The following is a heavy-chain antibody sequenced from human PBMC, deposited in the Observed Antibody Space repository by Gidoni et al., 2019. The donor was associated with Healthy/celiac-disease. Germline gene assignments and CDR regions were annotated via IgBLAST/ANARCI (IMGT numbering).Heavy chain of an antibody. Sequence: EVQLVESGGGLVQPGGSLRLSCADSGFTFSSYEMNWVRQAPGKGLEWVSYISSSGSTIYYADSVKGRFTISRDNAKNSLYLQMNSLRAEDTAVYYCARDTVGGEFDYWVQGTLVTVSS. CDR1: GFTFSSYE. D-gene: IGHD3-16*01. CDR3: ARDTVGGEFDY. CDR2: ISSSGSTI. V-gene: IGHV3-48*03. J-gene: IGHJ4*02.